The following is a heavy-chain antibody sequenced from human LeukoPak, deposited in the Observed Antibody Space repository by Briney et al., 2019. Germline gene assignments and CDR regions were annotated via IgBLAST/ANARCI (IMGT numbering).Heavy chain of an antibody. CDR2: ISAYNGNT. V-gene: IGHV1-18*01. Sequence: GASVKVSCKASGYTFTSSGISWVRQAPGQGREWMGWISAYNGNTNYAQKLQGRVTMTTDTSTSTAYMELRSLRSDDTAVYYCARGGYYYDSSGYSDYWGQGTLVTVSS. CDR3: ARGGYYYDSSGYSDY. D-gene: IGHD3-22*01. J-gene: IGHJ4*02. CDR1: GYTFTSSG.